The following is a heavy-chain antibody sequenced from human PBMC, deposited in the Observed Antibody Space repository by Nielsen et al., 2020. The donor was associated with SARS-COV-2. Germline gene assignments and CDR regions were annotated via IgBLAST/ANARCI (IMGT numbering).Heavy chain of an antibody. CDR1: GYTFTYYA. V-gene: IGHV1-3*01. Sequence: ASVKVSCKASGYTFTYYAMHWVRQAPGQRLEWMGWINAGNGNTKYSQKFQGRVTMTRDTSTSTVYLELSSLRSEDTAVYYCARDLEVGRGYPFHYWGQGTLVTVPS. D-gene: IGHD3-16*02. CDR2: INAGNGNT. J-gene: IGHJ4*02. CDR3: ARDLEVGRGYPFHY.